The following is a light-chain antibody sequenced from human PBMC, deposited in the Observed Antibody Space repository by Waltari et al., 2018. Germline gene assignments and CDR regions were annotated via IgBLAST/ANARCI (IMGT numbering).Light chain of an antibody. CDR3: QTGGHGTWV. J-gene: IGLJ3*02. CDR1: SGHSSNI. CDR2: INSDGSH. V-gene: IGLV4-69*01. Sequence: QLVLTQSPSASASLGASVKLTCTLDSGHSSNIVAWLHQQPEECPRYLMKINSDGSHSKGDEIPDRFSGSSSGAERYLNISSVQSEDEADYYCQTGGHGTWVFGGGTKLTVL.